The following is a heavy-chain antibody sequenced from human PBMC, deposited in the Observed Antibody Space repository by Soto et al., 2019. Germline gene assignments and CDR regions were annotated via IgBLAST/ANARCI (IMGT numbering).Heavy chain of an antibody. Sequence: PSETLSLTCTVSGGSISSYYWSWIQQPPGKGLEWIGYIYYSGSTNYNPSLKSRVTISVDTSKNQFSLKLSSVTAADTAVYYCARQGNYGDYVGSYYYYYMDVWGKGTTVTVSS. CDR3: ARQGNYGDYVGSYYYYYMDV. CDR1: GGSISSYY. V-gene: IGHV4-59*08. D-gene: IGHD4-17*01. CDR2: IYYSGST. J-gene: IGHJ6*03.